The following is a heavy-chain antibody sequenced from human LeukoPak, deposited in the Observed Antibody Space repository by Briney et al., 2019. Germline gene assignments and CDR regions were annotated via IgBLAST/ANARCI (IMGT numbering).Heavy chain of an antibody. V-gene: IGHV3-7*01. CDR1: GFTFSSYW. D-gene: IGHD3-3*01. CDR2: IKQDGSEK. CDR3: ARDTPNYDFWSGYYPHFDY. J-gene: IGHJ4*02. Sequence: GGSLRLSCAASGFTFSSYWMSWVRQVPGKGLEWVANIKQDGSEKYYVDSVKGRFTISRDNAKNSLYLQMNSLRAEDTAVYYCARDTPNYDFWSGYYPHFDYWGQGTLVTVSS.